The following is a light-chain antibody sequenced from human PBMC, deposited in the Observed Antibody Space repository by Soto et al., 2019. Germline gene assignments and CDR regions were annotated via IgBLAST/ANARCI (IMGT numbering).Light chain of an antibody. J-gene: IGLJ1*01. CDR3: NSYTSSSSYV. CDR2: DLN. Sequence: QSVLTQPASMSGSPGQSITISCTGTSGDVGGYNYVSWYQQHPGKAPKLLIYDLNNRPSGVSNRFSGSKSGSTASLTISGLQAEDEADYYCNSYTSSSSYVFGAGTKLTVL. V-gene: IGLV2-14*01. CDR1: SGDVGGYNY.